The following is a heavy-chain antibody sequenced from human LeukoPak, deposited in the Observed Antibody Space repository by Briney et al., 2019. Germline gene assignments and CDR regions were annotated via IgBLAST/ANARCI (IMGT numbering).Heavy chain of an antibody. CDR1: GFTFSSYG. J-gene: IGHJ4*02. D-gene: IGHD3-3*01. CDR3: AKDQVRFLEWLLWVDY. V-gene: IGHV3-30*02. CDR2: IRYDGSNK. Sequence: GGSLRLSCAASGFTFSSYGMHWVRQAPGKGLEWVAFIRYDGSNKYYADSVKGRFTISRDNSKNTLYLQMNSLRAEDTAVYYCAKDQVRFLEWLLWVDYWGQGTLVTVSS.